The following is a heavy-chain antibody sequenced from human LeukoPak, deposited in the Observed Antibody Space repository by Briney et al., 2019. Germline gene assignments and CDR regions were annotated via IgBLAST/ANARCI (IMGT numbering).Heavy chain of an antibody. J-gene: IGHJ4*02. CDR2: IKSKTDGGTT. D-gene: IGHD3-22*01. Sequence: GGSLRLSCAASGFTFSNAWMSWVRQAPGKGLEWVGRIKSKTDGGTTAYAAPVKGRIPIYSDDSKKQLYLQMNSLKTEDTAVYYCTTVYYDSSGRCGYGGQGTLVTVSS. V-gene: IGHV3-15*01. CDR3: TTVYYDSSGRCGY. CDR1: GFTFSNAW.